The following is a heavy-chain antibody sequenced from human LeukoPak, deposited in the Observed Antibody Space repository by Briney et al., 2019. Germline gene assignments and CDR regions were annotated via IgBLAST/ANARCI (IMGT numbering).Heavy chain of an antibody. CDR3: ARDSDFARDFDL. V-gene: IGHV4-59*12. CDR1: GGSMSRYY. Sequence: PSETLSLTCTVSGGSMSRYYWSWIRQPPGKGLEWIGYMYYSGSTKYNPSLKSRVTISVDTSKNQFSLKLSSVTAADTAVYYCARDSDFARDFDLWDRGTLVTVSS. CDR2: MYYSGST. J-gene: IGHJ2*01.